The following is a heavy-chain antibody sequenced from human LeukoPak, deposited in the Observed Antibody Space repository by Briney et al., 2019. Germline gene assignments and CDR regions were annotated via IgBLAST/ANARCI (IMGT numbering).Heavy chain of an antibody. D-gene: IGHD3-10*01. CDR1: GFTFSDYS. Sequence: PGGSLRLSCAASGFTFSDYSMHWVRQAPGKGLEWVAVISYDVTSKYYADSVSGRFTISRDNSKNTLYLQTNSLRAEDTAVYYCARELTYGSAKFYFDYWGQGTLVTVSS. J-gene: IGHJ4*02. V-gene: IGHV3-30-3*01. CDR3: ARELTYGSAKFYFDY. CDR2: ISYDVTSK.